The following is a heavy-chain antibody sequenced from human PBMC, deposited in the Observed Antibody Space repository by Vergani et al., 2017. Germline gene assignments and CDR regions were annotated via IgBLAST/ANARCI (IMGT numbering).Heavy chain of an antibody. D-gene: IGHD1-26*01. CDR3: ARDLELDSGSYCLDY. CDR2: IYSGGST. V-gene: IGHV3-66*01. J-gene: IGHJ4*02. Sequence: EVQLVESGGGLVQPGGSLRLSCAASGFTVSSNYMSWVRQAPGKGLEWVSVIYSGGSTYYADSVKGRFTISRDNSKNTLYLQMNSLRAEDTAVYYCARDLELDSGSYCLDYWGQGTLVTVSS. CDR1: GFTVSSNY.